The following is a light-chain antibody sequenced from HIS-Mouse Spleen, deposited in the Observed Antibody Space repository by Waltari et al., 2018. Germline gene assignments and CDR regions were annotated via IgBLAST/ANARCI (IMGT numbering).Light chain of an antibody. J-gene: IGKJ4*02. CDR3: QQYYSTPPLT. Sequence: DIVMTQSPDSLAVSLGERATINCKSSQSVLYSSNNKNYLAGYQQKPGQPPKQLIYWASTRESGVPDRFSGGGSGTDFTLTISSLQAEDVAVYYCQQYYSTPPLTLGGGTKVEIK. CDR1: QSVLYSSNNKNY. CDR2: WAS. V-gene: IGKV4-1*01.